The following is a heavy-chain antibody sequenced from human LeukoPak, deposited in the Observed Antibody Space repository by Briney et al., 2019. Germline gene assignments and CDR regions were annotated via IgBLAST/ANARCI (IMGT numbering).Heavy chain of an antibody. D-gene: IGHD4-23*01. J-gene: IGHJ4*02. V-gene: IGHV1-2*06. CDR3: ARTDYGGNVYYFDY. Sequence: GASVTVSCKASGYTFTDYYIHWVRRAPGQGLECLGRINPNSGDTNYAQKFQGRVTMTRDTSISTAYMELSGLRSDDTAVYYCARTDYGGNVYYFDYWGQGTLVTVSS. CDR2: INPNSGDT. CDR1: GYTFTDYY.